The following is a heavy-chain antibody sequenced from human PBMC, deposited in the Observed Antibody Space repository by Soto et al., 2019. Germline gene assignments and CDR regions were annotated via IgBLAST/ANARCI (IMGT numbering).Heavy chain of an antibody. D-gene: IGHD4-17*01. CDR3: ASDYAFDY. CDR1: GAPLSYGCYS. V-gene: IGHV4-30-2*06. Sequence: SDTLSLTCRVAGAPLSYGCYSLSWIRQSPGKGLEWLGYISHLETTYYNPSFKSRLSLSIDRTRNQFSLSLSSMTAEDTAVYYCASDYAFDYWGQGTLVTVSS. J-gene: IGHJ4*02. CDR2: ISHLETT.